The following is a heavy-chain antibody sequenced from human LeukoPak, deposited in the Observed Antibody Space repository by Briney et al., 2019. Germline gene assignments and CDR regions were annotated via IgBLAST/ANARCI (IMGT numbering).Heavy chain of an antibody. CDR2: ISYDGSNK. CDR3: ARDFGLVDTAMVTTLYYYYGMDV. V-gene: IGHV3-30-3*01. Sequence: AGGSLRLSCAASGFTFSSYAMHWVRQAPGKGLEWVAVISYDGSNKYYADSVKGRFTISRDNSKNTLYLQMNSLRAEDTAVYYCARDFGLVDTAMVTTLYYYYGMDVWGQGTTVTVSS. J-gene: IGHJ6*02. D-gene: IGHD5-18*01. CDR1: GFTFSSYA.